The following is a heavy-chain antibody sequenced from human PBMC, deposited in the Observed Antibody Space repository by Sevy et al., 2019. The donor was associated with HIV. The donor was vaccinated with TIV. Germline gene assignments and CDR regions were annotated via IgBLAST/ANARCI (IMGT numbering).Heavy chain of an antibody. CDR3: ARDSSGWYSVFGYFDL. J-gene: IGHJ2*01. CDR1: GFTFSSDW. V-gene: IGHV3-74*01. Sequence: GGSLRLSCAASGFTFSSDWMHWVRQAPGKGLVWVSRINSDGSSTSYAHSVKGRFTISRDNAKNTLYLQMNSLRAEDTAVYYCARDSSGWYSVFGYFDLWGRGTLVTVSS. CDR2: INSDGSST. D-gene: IGHD6-19*01.